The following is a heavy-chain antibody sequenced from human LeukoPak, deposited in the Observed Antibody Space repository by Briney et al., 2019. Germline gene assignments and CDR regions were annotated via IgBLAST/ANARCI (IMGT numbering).Heavy chain of an antibody. CDR3: ARGYCGGDCYSLAYYYYYGMDV. V-gene: IGHV5-51*01. CDR2: IYPGDSDT. Sequence: PGESLKISCKGSGYSFTNYWIGWVRQMPGKGLEWMGIIYPGDSDTRYSPSFQGQVTISADKSISTAYLQWSSLKASDTAMYYCARGYCGGDCYSLAYYYYYGMDVWGQGTTVTVSS. CDR1: GYSFTNYW. J-gene: IGHJ6*02. D-gene: IGHD2-21*02.